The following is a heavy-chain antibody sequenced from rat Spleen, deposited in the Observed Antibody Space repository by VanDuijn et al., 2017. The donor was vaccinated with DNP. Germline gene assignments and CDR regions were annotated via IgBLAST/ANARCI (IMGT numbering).Heavy chain of an antibody. CDR1: GFTFSTYW. CDR3: ARHGEVHLRYAMDA. J-gene: IGHJ4*01. CDR2: IGSDDNVS. V-gene: IGHV5-29*01. Sequence: EVQLVETGGGLVQPGRSLKLSCVASGFTFSTYWMFWVRQAPEKGLEWVALIGSDDNVSYYRDSVKGRFTISRDNAKSTLYLQMDSLRSEETATYYCARHGEVHLRYAMDAWGQGTSVTVSS. D-gene: IGHD1-5*01.